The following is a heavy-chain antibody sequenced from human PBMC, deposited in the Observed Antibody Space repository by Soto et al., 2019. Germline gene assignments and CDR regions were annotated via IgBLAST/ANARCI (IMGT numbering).Heavy chain of an antibody. Sequence: PGGSLGLSCAASGFTFSSYAMHWVRQAPGKGLEWVAVISYDGSNKYYADSVKGRFTISRDDSKNTLYLQMNSLRAEDTAVYYCARDSPFMELSYYFDYWGQGTLVTVSS. CDR3: ARDSPFMELSYYFDY. D-gene: IGHD3-3*02. CDR2: ISYDGSNK. CDR1: GFTFSSYA. V-gene: IGHV3-30-3*01. J-gene: IGHJ4*02.